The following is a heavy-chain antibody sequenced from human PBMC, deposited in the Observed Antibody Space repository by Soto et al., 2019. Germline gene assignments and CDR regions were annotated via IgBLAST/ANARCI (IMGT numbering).Heavy chain of an antibody. Sequence: QVHLVQSGAEVKKPGASVKVSCKGSGYGFTTYGITWVRQAPGQGLEWMAWISAHNGNTNYAQKLQGRVTVTRDTSTGTAYMELRRLRSDDTAVYACARGRYGDYWGQGARVTVSS. CDR1: GYGFTTYG. CDR2: ISAHNGNT. D-gene: IGHD1-1*01. V-gene: IGHV1-18*01. J-gene: IGHJ4*02. CDR3: ARGRYGDY.